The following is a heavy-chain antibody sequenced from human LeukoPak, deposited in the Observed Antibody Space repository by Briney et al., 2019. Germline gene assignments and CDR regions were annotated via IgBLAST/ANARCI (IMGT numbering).Heavy chain of an antibody. J-gene: IGHJ4*02. D-gene: IGHD3-3*01. V-gene: IGHV4-61*02. CDR3: PRGRFWSGSPFDY. CDR1: GGSISSGSYY. CDR2: IYTSGST. Sequence: PSETLSLTCTVSGGSISSGSYYWSWIRQPAGKGLGWIGRIYTSGSTNYNPSLKSRVTISVDTSKNQFSLRLSSVTAADTAVYYCPRGRFWSGSPFDYWGQRTLVTVSS.